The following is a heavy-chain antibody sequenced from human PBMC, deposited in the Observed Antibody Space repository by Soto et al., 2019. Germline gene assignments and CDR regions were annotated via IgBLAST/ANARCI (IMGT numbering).Heavy chain of an antibody. Sequence: QVHLVQSGAEVKKPGDSVKVSCKASGYTFTNYYIHWVRQAPGQGLEWLGIIRPSGGRKEYAQRFQVRVTMTRDTSTSTVYMERTSLTSEDTAVYYCAREPNESYYFDYWGQGTLVTVSS. J-gene: IGHJ4*02. V-gene: IGHV1-46*01. CDR1: GYTFTNYY. CDR2: IRPSGGRK. D-gene: IGHD5-18*01. CDR3: AREPNESYYFDY.